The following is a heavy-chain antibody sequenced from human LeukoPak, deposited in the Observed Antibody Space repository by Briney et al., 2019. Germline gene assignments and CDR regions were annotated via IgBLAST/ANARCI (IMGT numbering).Heavy chain of an antibody. D-gene: IGHD6-6*01. Sequence: SETLSLTCTVSGGSISSSSYYWGWIRQPPGKGLEWIGSIYYSGSTYYNPSLKSRVTISVDTSKNQFSLKLSSVIATDTAVYYCARPGIAARFPFDAFDIWGQGTMVTVSS. CDR1: GGSISSSSYY. J-gene: IGHJ3*02. CDR3: ARPGIAARFPFDAFDI. CDR2: IYYSGST. V-gene: IGHV4-39*01.